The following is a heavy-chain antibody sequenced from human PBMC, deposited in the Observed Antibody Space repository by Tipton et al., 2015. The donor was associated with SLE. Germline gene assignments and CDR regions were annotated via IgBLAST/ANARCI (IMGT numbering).Heavy chain of an antibody. CDR2: IDYDGRP. J-gene: IGHJ6*02. CDR1: GASIRDYY. Sequence: TLSLTCTVSGASIRDYYWTWIRQPPGKGLDWIGYIDYDGRPNYNPSLKSRVTISVGTSNNQFSLKLSSVTVADTTVYYCAREWSGTNYYYGVYALGQWTTVTVS. V-gene: IGHV4-59*01. D-gene: IGHD3-3*01. CDR3: AREWSGTNYYYGVYA.